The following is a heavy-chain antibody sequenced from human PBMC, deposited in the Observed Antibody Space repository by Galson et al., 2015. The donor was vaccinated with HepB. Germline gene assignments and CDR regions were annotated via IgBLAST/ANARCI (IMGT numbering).Heavy chain of an antibody. V-gene: IGHV2-5*01. CDR3: AHSGPYSSGFTIDY. Sequence: PALVKPTQTLTLTCTFSGFSLSTSGVGVGWIRQPPGKALEWLALSYWNDDKRYSPSLKSRLTITKDTSKNQVVLTMTNMDLVDTATYYCAHSGPYSSGFTIDYWGQGTLVTVSS. CDR2: SYWNDDK. CDR1: GFSLSTSGVG. D-gene: IGHD6-19*01. J-gene: IGHJ4*02.